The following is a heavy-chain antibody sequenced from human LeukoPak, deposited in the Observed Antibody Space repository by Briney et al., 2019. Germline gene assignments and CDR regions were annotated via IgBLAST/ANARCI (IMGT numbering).Heavy chain of an antibody. CDR2: ISSNGGST. CDR3: ARVGYSSSWGGMVNHLDWFDP. Sequence: GGSLRLSCAASGFTFSSYAMHWVRQAPGKGLEYVSGISSNGGSTYYANSVKGRFTISRDNSKNTLYLQMGSLRAADTAVYYCARVGYSSSWGGMVNHLDWFDPWGQGTLVTVSS. CDR1: GFTFSSYA. J-gene: IGHJ5*02. V-gene: IGHV3-64*01. D-gene: IGHD6-13*01.